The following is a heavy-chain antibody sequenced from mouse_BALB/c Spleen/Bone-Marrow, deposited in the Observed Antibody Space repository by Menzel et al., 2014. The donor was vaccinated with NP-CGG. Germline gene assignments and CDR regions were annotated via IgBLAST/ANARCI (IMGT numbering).Heavy chain of an antibody. D-gene: IGHD2-14*01. CDR1: GYAFTNYL. CDR2: INPGSGGT. V-gene: IGHV1-54*01. CDR3: ARGDYRSYYFDY. J-gene: IGHJ2*01. Sequence: QVQLQQSGAELVRPGTSVKVSCKASGYAFTNYLIEWVKQRPGQGLEWIGVINPGSGGTNYNEKFKGKATLTADKSSSTAYMQLSSLTSDDSAVYFRARGDYRSYYFDYWGQGTTLTVPS.